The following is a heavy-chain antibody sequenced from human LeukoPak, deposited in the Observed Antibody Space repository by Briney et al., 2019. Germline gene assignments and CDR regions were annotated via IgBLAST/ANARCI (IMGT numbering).Heavy chain of an antibody. CDR1: GYTFTAYY. CDR2: INPNSGGT. D-gene: IGHD5-18*01. J-gene: IGHJ4*02. CDR3: AREYNYAYDY. Sequence: AAVKVSCKSSGYTFTAYYMHWVRQAPGQGLEWMGWINPNSGGTNYAQKFQGRVTMTRDTSISTAYMELSRLTSDDTAVYYCAREYNYAYDYWGRGTLVTVSS. V-gene: IGHV1-2*02.